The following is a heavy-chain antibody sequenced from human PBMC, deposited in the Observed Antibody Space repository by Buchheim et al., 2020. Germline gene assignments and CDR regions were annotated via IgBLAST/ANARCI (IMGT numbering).Heavy chain of an antibody. D-gene: IGHD3-22*01. V-gene: IGHV4-34*01. Sequence: QVQLQQWGAGLLKPSETLSLTCAVYGGSFSGYYWSWIRQPPGKGLEWIGEINHSGSTNYNPSLQSRVTISVDTSKNQFSLKLSSVTAADTAVYYCARGRNFLIYYYDSSGFKHWGQGTL. J-gene: IGHJ1*01. CDR3: ARGRNFLIYYYDSSGFKH. CDR2: INHSGST. CDR1: GGSFSGYY.